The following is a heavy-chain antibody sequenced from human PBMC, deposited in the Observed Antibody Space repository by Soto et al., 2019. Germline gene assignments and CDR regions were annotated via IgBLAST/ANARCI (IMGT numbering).Heavy chain of an antibody. V-gene: IGHV3-48*01. Sequence: EVQLVESGGGLVQPGGSLRLSCAASGFTFSSYSMNWVRQAPGKGLEWVSYISSSSSTIYYADSVKGRFTISRDNAKNSLYLQMNSLRAEDTAVYYCVRCYSSGWHGTYYFDYWGQGTLVTVSS. CDR1: GFTFSSYS. D-gene: IGHD6-19*01. CDR2: ISSSSSTI. J-gene: IGHJ4*02. CDR3: VRCYSSGWHGTYYFDY.